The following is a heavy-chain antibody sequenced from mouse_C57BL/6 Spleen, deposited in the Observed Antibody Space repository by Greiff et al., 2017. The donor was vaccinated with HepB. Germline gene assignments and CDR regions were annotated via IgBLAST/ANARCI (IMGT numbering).Heavy chain of an antibody. J-gene: IGHJ4*01. CDR2: IWRGGST. D-gene: IGHD1-1*01. CDR1: GFSLTSYG. Sequence: VKLMESGPGLVQPSQSLSITCTVSGFSLTSYGVHWVRQSPGKGLEWLGVIWRGGSTDYNAAFMSRLSITKDNSKSQVFFKMNSLQADDTAIYYCAKNCDYGSSWDYAMDYWGQGTSVTVSS. CDR3: AKNCDYGSSWDYAMDY. V-gene: IGHV2-5*01.